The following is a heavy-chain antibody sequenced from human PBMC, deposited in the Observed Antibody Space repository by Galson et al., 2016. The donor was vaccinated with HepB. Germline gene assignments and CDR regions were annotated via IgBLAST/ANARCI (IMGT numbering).Heavy chain of an antibody. D-gene: IGHD3-10*01. J-gene: IGHJ4*02. CDR1: GDSVSSNTAA. Sequence: CAISGDSVSSNTAAWSWIRQSPSRGLEWLGRTFYRSQWRSDYAVSVKGRITVTPDTSKNQFSLQLNSVTPEDTAMYYCAKSGHYYFDAWGQGTLVTVSS. CDR2: TFYRSQWRS. V-gene: IGHV6-1*01. CDR3: AKSGHYYFDA.